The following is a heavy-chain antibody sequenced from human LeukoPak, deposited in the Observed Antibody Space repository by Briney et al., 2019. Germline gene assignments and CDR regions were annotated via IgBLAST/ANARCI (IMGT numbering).Heavy chain of an antibody. CDR3: ARRRYFDWLSPLDY. CDR1: GFTFSAYS. V-gene: IGHV3-48*02. D-gene: IGHD3-9*01. Sequence: GGSLRLSCAASGFTFSAYSMNWVRQAPGKGLEWVSYIGATDGSKYYADSVKGRFSISRDNAKNSLYLQMNSLRDEDTAVYYCARRRYFDWLSPLDYWGQGTLVTVSS. J-gene: IGHJ4*02. CDR2: IGATDGSK.